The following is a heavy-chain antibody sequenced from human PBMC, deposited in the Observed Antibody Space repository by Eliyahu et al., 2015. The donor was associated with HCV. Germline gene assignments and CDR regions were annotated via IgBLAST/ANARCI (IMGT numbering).Heavy chain of an antibody. CDR1: GFTFSSYA. Sequence: QVQLVESGGGVVQPGRSLRLSCAASGFTFSSYAMHWVRQAPGKGLEWVAVISYDGSNKYYADSVKGRFTISRDNSKNTLYLQMNSLRAEDTAVYYCARDVVVTPDAFDIWGQGTMVTVSS. CDR2: ISYDGSNK. J-gene: IGHJ3*02. V-gene: IGHV3-30-3*01. D-gene: IGHD2-21*02. CDR3: ARDVVVTPDAFDI.